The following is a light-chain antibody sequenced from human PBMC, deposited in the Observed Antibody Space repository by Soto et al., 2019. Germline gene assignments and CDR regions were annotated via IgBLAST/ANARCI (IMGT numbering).Light chain of an antibody. V-gene: IGKV3-15*01. CDR2: GAS. J-gene: IGKJ1*01. CDR3: QQYYNLPPWT. CDR1: QSVGTY. Sequence: EVVMTQSPATLSVSPGERATLSCRASQSVGTYLAWYQQKPGQAPRLLINGASTRATGVPARFSGSGSGTDFTLTISSLQSEDFAVYCCQQYYNLPPWTFGQGTKVEVK.